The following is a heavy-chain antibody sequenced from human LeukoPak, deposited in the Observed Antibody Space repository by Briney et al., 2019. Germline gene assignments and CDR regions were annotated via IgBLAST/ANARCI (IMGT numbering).Heavy chain of an antibody. D-gene: IGHD3-10*01. CDR1: GYTFTGYY. CDR2: INPNSGGT. Sequence: ASVKVSCKASGYTFTGYYMHWVRQAPGQGLEWRGWINPNSGGTNYAQKFQGRVTMTRDTSISTAYMEMSRLRSDDTAVYYCARCATMVRGVMDVWGQGTTVTVSS. V-gene: IGHV1-2*02. J-gene: IGHJ6*02. CDR3: ARCATMVRGVMDV.